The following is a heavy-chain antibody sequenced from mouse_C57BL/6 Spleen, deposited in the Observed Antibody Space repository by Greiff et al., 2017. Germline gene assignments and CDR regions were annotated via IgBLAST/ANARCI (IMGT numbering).Heavy chain of an antibody. CDR3: ETYPTVVDWYFGV. Sequence: VQLQQSGPELVKPGASVKIPCKASGYTFTDYNMDWVKQSPGKSLEWIGDINPNNGGTIYNQKFKGKATLTVDTSSSTAYMDLRSLTTEDTAVYYCETYPTVVDWYFGVWGTGTTVTVSS. V-gene: IGHV1-18*01. J-gene: IGHJ1*03. D-gene: IGHD1-1*01. CDR1: GYTFTDYN. CDR2: INPNNGGT.